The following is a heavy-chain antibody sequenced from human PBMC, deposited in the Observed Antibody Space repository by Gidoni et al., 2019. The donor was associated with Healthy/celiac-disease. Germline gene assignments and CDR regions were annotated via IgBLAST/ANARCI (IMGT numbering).Heavy chain of an antibody. D-gene: IGHD1-26*01. CDR2: FDPEDGET. V-gene: IGHV1-24*01. J-gene: IGHJ6*02. CDR1: GYTLTELS. Sequence: VQLVQSGAEVKKPGASVKVSCTVSGYTLTELSMHWVRQAPGKGLEWMGGFDPEDGETIYAQKFQGRVTMTEDTSTDTAYMELSSLRSEDTAVYYCATGVSGSYYNSYYYGMDVWGQGTTVTVSS. CDR3: ATGVSGSYYNSYYYGMDV.